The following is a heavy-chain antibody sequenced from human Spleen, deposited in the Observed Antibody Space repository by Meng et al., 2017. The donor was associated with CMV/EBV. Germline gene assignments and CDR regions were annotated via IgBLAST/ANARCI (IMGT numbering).Heavy chain of an antibody. V-gene: IGHV1-2*02. J-gene: IGHJ6*02. CDR2: INPNSGGT. Sequence: ASVKVSCKASGYTFLDFYVHWVRQAPGQGLEWMGWINPNSGGTNYALKFQGRVTMTRDTSINTAYMELSRLRSDDTAVYYCARELEQQLSGMDVWGQGTTVTVSS. D-gene: IGHD6-13*01. CDR3: ARELEQQLSGMDV. CDR1: GYTFLDFY.